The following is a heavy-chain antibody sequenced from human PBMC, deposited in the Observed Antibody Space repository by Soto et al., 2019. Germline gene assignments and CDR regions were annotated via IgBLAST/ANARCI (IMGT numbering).Heavy chain of an antibody. V-gene: IGHV3-30*18. CDR2: ISYDGSNK. Sequence: GGSLRLSCAASGFTFSSYGMHWVRQAPGKGLEWVAVISYDGSNKYYADSVKGRFTISRDNSKNTLYLQMNSLRAEDTAVYYCAKDSIEVVTAMPNYFDYWGQGTLVSVSS. CDR1: GFTFSSYG. D-gene: IGHD2-21*02. CDR3: AKDSIEVVTAMPNYFDY. J-gene: IGHJ4*02.